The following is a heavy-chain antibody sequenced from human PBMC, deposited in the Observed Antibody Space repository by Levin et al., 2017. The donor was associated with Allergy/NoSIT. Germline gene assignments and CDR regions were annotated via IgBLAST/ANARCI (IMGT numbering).Heavy chain of an antibody. D-gene: IGHD4-17*01. J-gene: IGHJ4*02. CDR3: AGDSGDYTTFDY. Sequence: PGGSLRLSCAASGFTFSSYSMNWVRQAPGKGLEWVSSISSSSSYIYYADSVKGRFTISRDNAKNSLYLQMNSLRAEDTAVYYCAGDSGDYTTFDYWGQGTLVTVSS. V-gene: IGHV3-21*01. CDR2: ISSSSSYI. CDR1: GFTFSSYS.